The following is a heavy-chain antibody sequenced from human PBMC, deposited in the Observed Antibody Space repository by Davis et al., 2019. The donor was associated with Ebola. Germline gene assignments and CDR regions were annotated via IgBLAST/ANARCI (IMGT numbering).Heavy chain of an antibody. Sequence: AASVKVSCKASGYTFTSYGISWVRQAPGQGLEWMGWISAYNGNTNYAQKFQGRVTMTRDTSRTTAYMELSSLTSEDTAVYFCARERNSLGSDFWGQGTLISVSS. CDR2: ISAYNGNT. CDR1: GYTFTSYG. D-gene: IGHD5-18*01. V-gene: IGHV1-18*01. CDR3: ARERNSLGSDF. J-gene: IGHJ4*02.